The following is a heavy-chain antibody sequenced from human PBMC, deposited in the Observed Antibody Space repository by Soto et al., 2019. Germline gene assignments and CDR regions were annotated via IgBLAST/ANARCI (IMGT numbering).Heavy chain of an antibody. J-gene: IGHJ4*02. V-gene: IGHV3-30*18. CDR2: ISYDGSNK. Sequence: GGSLRLSCAASGFTFSSYGMHWVRQAPGKGLEWVAVISYDGSNKYYADSVKGRFTISRDNSKNTLYLQMNSLRAEDTAVYYCAKDSNVVVPAPTSFDYWGQGTLVTVSS. CDR3: AKDSNVVVPAPTSFDY. D-gene: IGHD2-2*01. CDR1: GFTFSSYG.